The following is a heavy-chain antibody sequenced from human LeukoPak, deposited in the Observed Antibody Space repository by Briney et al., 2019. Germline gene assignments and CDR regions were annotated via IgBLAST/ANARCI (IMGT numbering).Heavy chain of an antibody. Sequence: ASVKVSFKASGYTFTGYYMHWVRQAPGQGLEWMGWFNPNSGGTNYAQNFQGRVTMTRDTSISTAYMELSSLRSDDTAVYYCARDYYGSGSYYDYWGQGTLVTVSS. V-gene: IGHV1-2*02. J-gene: IGHJ4*02. CDR2: FNPNSGGT. CDR1: GYTFTGYY. CDR3: ARDYYGSGSYYDY. D-gene: IGHD3-10*01.